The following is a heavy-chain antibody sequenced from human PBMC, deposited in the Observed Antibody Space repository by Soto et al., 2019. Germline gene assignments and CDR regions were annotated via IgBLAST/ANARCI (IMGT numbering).Heavy chain of an antibody. CDR3: ARGADYDILTGYPYGMDV. CDR2: INAGNGNT. V-gene: IGHV1-3*01. D-gene: IGHD3-9*01. J-gene: IGHJ6*02. CDR1: GGTFSTYT. Sequence: ASVKVSCKASGGTFSTYTITWVRQAPGQRLEWMGWINAGNGNTKYSQKFQGRVTITRDTSASIAYMELSSLRSEDTAVYYCARGADYDILTGYPYGMDVWGQGTTVTVSS.